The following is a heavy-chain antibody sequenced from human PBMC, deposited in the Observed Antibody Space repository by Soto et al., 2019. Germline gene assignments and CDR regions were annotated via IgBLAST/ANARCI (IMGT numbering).Heavy chain of an antibody. V-gene: IGHV1-69*13. CDR1: GGGNLRDYR. CDR3: ARACCNEQNWFDP. D-gene: IGHD6-13*01. Sequence: GASVKVSCKASGGGNLRDYRTTWARRAPGQGLEWMGGIIPKLGSANYAQNFQGRVTVTADESTNTVYMELRSLRVEDTAVYYCARACCNEQNWFDPWGQGTLVTVSS. CDR2: IIPKLGSA. J-gene: IGHJ5*02.